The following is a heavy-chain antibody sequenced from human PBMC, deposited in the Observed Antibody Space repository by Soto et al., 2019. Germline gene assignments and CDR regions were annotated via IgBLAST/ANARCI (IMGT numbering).Heavy chain of an antibody. CDR3: ARAGYCTSTSCYMGGMNV. V-gene: IGHV4-31*03. D-gene: IGHD2-2*02. J-gene: IGHJ6*02. CDR2: IYNSGST. CDR1: GGSITSGSNY. Sequence: LSLTCTVSGGSITSGSNYWTWIRQHPGKGLEWIGYIYNSGSTYYNPSLKSRVTISVDTSKSQFSLKLSSVTAADTAVYYCARAGYCTSTSCYMGGMNVWGQGTTVTVSS.